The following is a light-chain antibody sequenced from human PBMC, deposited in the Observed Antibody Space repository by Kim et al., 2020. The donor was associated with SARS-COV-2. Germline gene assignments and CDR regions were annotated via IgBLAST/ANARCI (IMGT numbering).Light chain of an antibody. CDR1: QSGSNF. Sequence: LSPGETATLSCRASQSGSNFLAWYQQKPGQAPRLLIYDASNRAPGIPARFSASGSGTDFTLTISSLEPEDFAVYYCQQRTNWPPFTFGQGTKLEI. J-gene: IGKJ2*01. V-gene: IGKV3-11*01. CDR3: QQRTNWPPFT. CDR2: DAS.